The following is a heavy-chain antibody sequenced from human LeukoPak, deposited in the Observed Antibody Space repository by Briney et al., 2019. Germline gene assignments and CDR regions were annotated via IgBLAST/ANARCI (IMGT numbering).Heavy chain of an antibody. D-gene: IGHD3-3*01. CDR3: ARDLVSVTIFGVEPYGMDV. CDR2: ISAYNGNT. J-gene: IGHJ6*02. Sequence: GASVKVSCKASGYTFTSYGISWVRQAPGQGLEWMGWISAYNGNTNYAQKLQGRVTMTTDTSTSTAYMELRSLRSDDTAVYYCARDLVSVTIFGVEPYGMDVWGQGTTVTVSS. CDR1: GYTFTSYG. V-gene: IGHV1-18*01.